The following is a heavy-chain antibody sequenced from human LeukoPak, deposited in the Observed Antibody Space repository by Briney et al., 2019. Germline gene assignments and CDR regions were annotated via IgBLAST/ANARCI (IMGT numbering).Heavy chain of an antibody. Sequence: ASVKVSCKASGYTFTSYYMHWVRQAPGQGLEWMGIINPSGGSTSYAQKFQGRVTMTRDTFTSTVYMELSSLRSEDTAVYYCARDLAAAGYGMDVWGQGTTVTVSS. CDR1: GYTFTSYY. V-gene: IGHV1-46*01. CDR2: INPSGGST. J-gene: IGHJ6*02. D-gene: IGHD6-13*01. CDR3: ARDLAAAGYGMDV.